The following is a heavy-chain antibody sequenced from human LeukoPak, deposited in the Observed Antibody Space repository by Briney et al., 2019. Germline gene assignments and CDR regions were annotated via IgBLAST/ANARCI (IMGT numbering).Heavy chain of an antibody. CDR2: INPSGGST. D-gene: IGHD1-7*01. CDR3: ARASHELPGYPSDYYYYYMDV. CDR1: GYTFTSYY. Sequence: ASVKVSCKASGYTFTSYYMHWVRQAPGQGLEWMGLINPSGGSTSYAQKFQGRVTITADKSTSTAYMELSSLRSEDTAVYYCARASHELPGYPSDYYYYYMDVWGKGTTVTVSS. J-gene: IGHJ6*03. V-gene: IGHV1-46*01.